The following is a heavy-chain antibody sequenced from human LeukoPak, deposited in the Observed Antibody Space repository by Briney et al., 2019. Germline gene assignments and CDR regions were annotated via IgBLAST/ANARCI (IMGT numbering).Heavy chain of an antibody. Sequence: SETLSLTCTVSGGSISTYYWSWIRQPPGKGLEWIGYVSYTGNTNYNPALRSRVTISVDTSKNQFSLELSSVTAADTAVYYCAREDPQTTVPEGMDVWGQGTTVTVSS. CDR1: GGSISTYY. J-gene: IGHJ6*02. D-gene: IGHD4-17*01. CDR2: VSYTGNT. V-gene: IGHV4-59*01. CDR3: AREDPQTTVPEGMDV.